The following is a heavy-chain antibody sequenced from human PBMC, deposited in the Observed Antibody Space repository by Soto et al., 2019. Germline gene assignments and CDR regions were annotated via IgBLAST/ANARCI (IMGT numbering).Heavy chain of an antibody. CDR1: GYTFTSYG. CDR3: ARDLYGSGDSDAFDI. V-gene: IGHV1-18*04. Sequence: ASVKVSCKASGYTFTSYGISWVRQAPGQGLEWMGWISAYNGNTNYAQKLQGRVTMTTDTSTSTAYMELRSLRSDDTAVYYCARDLYGSGDSDAFDIWGQGTMVNVSS. J-gene: IGHJ3*02. D-gene: IGHD3-10*01. CDR2: ISAYNGNT.